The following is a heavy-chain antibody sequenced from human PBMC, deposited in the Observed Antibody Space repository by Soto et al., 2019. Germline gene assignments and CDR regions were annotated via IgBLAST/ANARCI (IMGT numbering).Heavy chain of an antibody. CDR3: ARGRAFDI. CDR2: INHSGST. Sequence: LETLSLTCAVYGGSFSGYYLSWIRQPPGKGLEWIREINHSGSTNYNPSLKSRVTISVDTSKNQFSLKLSSVTAADTAVYYCARGRAFDIWGQGTMVTVSS. V-gene: IGHV4-34*01. CDR1: GGSFSGYY. J-gene: IGHJ3*02.